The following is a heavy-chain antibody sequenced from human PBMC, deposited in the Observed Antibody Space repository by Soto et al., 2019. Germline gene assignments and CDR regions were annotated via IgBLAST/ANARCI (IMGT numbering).Heavy chain of an antibody. CDR2: ISAYNGNT. Sequence: QVQLVQSGAEVKKPGASVKVSCKASGYTFISFGISWVRQAPGQGLEWMGWISAYNGNTNYAQKLQGRVTMTTDTSTSTAYMELRSLRSDDTAVYYCARDLDDYVWGSYPSPDAFDIWCQGTMVTVSS. J-gene: IGHJ3*02. V-gene: IGHV1-18*01. CDR3: ARDLDDYVWGSYPSPDAFDI. D-gene: IGHD3-16*02. CDR1: GYTFISFG.